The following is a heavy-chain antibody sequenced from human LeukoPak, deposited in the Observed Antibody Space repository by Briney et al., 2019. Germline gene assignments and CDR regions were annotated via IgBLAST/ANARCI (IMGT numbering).Heavy chain of an antibody. Sequence: GGSLRLSCAASGLTFSSYAMSWVREAPGKGVEGVSGISGSGDKTYYADSVKGRFTISRDNSKNTLYLQMKSLRVEDTAVYYCAAQWLLLGAFDIWGQGTMVTVSS. J-gene: IGHJ3*02. V-gene: IGHV3-23*01. D-gene: IGHD6-19*01. CDR1: GLTFSSYA. CDR2: ISGSGDKT. CDR3: AAQWLLLGAFDI.